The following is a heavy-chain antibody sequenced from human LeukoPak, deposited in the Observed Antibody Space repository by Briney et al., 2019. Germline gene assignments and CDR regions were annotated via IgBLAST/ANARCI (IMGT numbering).Heavy chain of an antibody. J-gene: IGHJ5*02. V-gene: IGHV4-59*08. CDR1: GGSIINYY. D-gene: IGHD3-22*01. CDR2: AYYSEST. CDR3: ARQAYYYDGGANNWFDP. Sequence: SETLSLTCTVSGGSIINYYWSRIRQLPGKGLEWIGSAYYSESTDYNPSLKSRVAISIDTSKNQLSLKLISVTAADTAIYYCARQAYYYDGGANNWFDPWGQGTLVTVSS.